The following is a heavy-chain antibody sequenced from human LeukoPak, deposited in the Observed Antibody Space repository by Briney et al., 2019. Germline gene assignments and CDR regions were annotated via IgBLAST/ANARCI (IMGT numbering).Heavy chain of an antibody. J-gene: IGHJ4*02. CDR3: AGWRNY. CDR1: GFTFSSYA. D-gene: IGHD6-19*01. Sequence: PGGSLRLSCAASGFTFSSYAMHGVRQAPGKGLEWLAVISYDGSNKYYADSVKGRFTISRDNSKNTLYLQMNSLRAEDTAVYYWAGWRNYWGQGTLVTVSS. V-gene: IGHV3-30*17. CDR2: ISYDGSNK.